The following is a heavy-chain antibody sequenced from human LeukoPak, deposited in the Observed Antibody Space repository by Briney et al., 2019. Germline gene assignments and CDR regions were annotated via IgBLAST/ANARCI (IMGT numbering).Heavy chain of an antibody. D-gene: IGHD2-15*01. V-gene: IGHV3-15*01. Sequence: PGGSLRLSCVASGLTFSDAWMSWVRQAPGKGLESVGRIKSNSEGGTIDYGAPVKGRFTISRDESTNTLFLQMNSLKTEDTAVYYCTSGGGTMDFWGQGTLVTVSS. CDR1: GLTFSDAW. CDR2: IKSNSEGGTI. J-gene: IGHJ4*02. CDR3: TSGGGTMDF.